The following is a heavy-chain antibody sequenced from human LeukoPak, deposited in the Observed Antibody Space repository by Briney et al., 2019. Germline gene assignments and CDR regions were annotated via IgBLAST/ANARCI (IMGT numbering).Heavy chain of an antibody. J-gene: IGHJ4*02. CDR3: ARVETGDFDY. D-gene: IGHD1-1*01. CDR2: INPNSGGT. CDR1: GYTFTGYY. Sequence: ASVKVSCKASGYTFTGYYMHWVRQAPGQGLEGMGWINPNSGGTNYAQKFQGRVTMTRNTSISTAYMELSSLRSEDTAVYYCARVETGDFDYWGQGTLVTVSS. V-gene: IGHV1-2*02.